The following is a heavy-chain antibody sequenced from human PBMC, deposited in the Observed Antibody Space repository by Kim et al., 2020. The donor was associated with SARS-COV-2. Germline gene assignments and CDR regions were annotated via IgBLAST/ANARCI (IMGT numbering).Heavy chain of an antibody. V-gene: IGHV3-74*01. Sequence: GGSLRLSCAASGFTFSSHWMHWVRQAPGKGLVWVSHIKTDGSRTNYADSVKGRFTISRDNAKNTLYLQMSSLRAEDTAVYYCARQSGGGFDYWGQGTLVT. CDR3: ARQSGGGFDY. CDR2: IKTDGSRT. D-gene: IGHD3-10*01. CDR1: GFTFSSHW. J-gene: IGHJ4*02.